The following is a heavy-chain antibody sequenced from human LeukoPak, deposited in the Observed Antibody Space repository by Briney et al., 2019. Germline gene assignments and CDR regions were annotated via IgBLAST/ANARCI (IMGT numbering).Heavy chain of an antibody. J-gene: IGHJ4*02. CDR2: IYYSGST. D-gene: IGHD1-26*01. Sequence: SQTLSLTCTVSGGSISSGDYYWSWIRQPPGKGLEWIGYIYYSGSTYYNPSLKSRVIISVDTSKNQFSLKLSSVTAADTAVYYCARVSGGSYFKRLDYWGQGTLVTVSS. CDR1: GGSISSGDYY. V-gene: IGHV4-30-4*08. CDR3: ARVSGGSYFKRLDY.